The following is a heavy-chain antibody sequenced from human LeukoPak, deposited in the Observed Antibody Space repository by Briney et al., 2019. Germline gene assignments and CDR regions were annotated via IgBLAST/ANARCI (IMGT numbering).Heavy chain of an antibody. D-gene: IGHD1-26*01. J-gene: IGHJ4*02. CDR3: ARGLVGATAGY. CDR1: GGSFSGYY. V-gene: IGHV4-34*01. CDR2: INHSGST. Sequence: SETLSLTCAVYGGSFSGYYWSWIRQPPGKGLEWIGEINHSGSTNYNPSLKSRVTISVDTSKNQFSLKLSSVTAADTAVYHCARGLVGATAGYWGQGTLVTVSS.